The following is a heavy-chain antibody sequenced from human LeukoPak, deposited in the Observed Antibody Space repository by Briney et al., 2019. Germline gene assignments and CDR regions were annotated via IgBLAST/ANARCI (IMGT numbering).Heavy chain of an antibody. Sequence: GGSLRLSCAASGFSFSDYSMTWVRQAPGKGLQFVSIISASGGPGTCNNAVRGRFTISRDNPRNTLYLQMNSLGADDTGIYYCARGSSTLTRHLDYWGQGTPVTVSS. CDR3: ARGSSTLTRHLDY. J-gene: IGHJ4*02. CDR1: GFSFSDYS. V-gene: IGHV3-23*01. CDR2: ISASGGPGT. D-gene: IGHD3-16*01.